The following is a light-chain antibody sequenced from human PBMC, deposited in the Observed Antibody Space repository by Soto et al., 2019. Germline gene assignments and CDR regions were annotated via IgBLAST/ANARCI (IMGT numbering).Light chain of an antibody. CDR2: GAS. CDR3: QQYCSSPT. CDR1: QSVSSSY. V-gene: IGKV3-20*01. Sequence: EIVLTQSPGTLSLSPGEIATLSCRASQSVSSSYLSWYQQKPGQAPRLLIYGASSRATGIPDRFSGSGSGTDFTLTISRMEPEDFAVYYCQQYCSSPTFXQGTNADIK. J-gene: IGKJ1*01.